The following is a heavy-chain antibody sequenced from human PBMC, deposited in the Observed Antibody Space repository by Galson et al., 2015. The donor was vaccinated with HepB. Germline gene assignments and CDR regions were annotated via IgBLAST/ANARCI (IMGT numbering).Heavy chain of an antibody. Sequence: QSGAEVKKPGESLKISCKGSGYSFTSYWISWVRQMPGKGLEWMGRIDPSDSYTNYSPSFQGHVTISADKSISTAYLQWSSLKASDTAMYYCARPDYDSSGYYYAFDIWGQGTMVTVSS. CDR1: GYSFTSYW. CDR3: ARPDYDSSGYYYAFDI. J-gene: IGHJ3*02. D-gene: IGHD3-22*01. V-gene: IGHV5-10-1*01. CDR2: IDPSDSYT.